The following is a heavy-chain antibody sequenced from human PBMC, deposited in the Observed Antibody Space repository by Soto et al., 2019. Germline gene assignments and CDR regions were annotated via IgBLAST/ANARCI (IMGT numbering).Heavy chain of an antibody. V-gene: IGHV3-66*01. Sequence: GGSLRLSCAASGFTVSSNYMSWVRQAPGEGLEWVSVIYSGGSTYYADSVKGRFTTSRDNSKNTLYLQMNSLRAEDTAVYYCAKDRSDFPPVAEFDYWGQGTLVTVSS. CDR3: AKDRSDFPPVAEFDY. CDR1: GFTVSSNY. J-gene: IGHJ4*02. CDR2: IYSGGST. D-gene: IGHD3-3*01.